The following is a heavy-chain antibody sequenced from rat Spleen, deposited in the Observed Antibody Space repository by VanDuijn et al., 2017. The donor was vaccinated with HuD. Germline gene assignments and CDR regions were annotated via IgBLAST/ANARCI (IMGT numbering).Heavy chain of an antibody. Sequence: EVQLVESGGGLVQPGRSLKLSCAASGFTFSNYDMAWVRQSPKKGLEWVATIIYDGSSIYYRDSVKGRFTISRDNAKTTLYLQMNSLRSEDTATYYCARHSAAPVYVMDAWGQGASVTVSS. CDR2: IIYDGSSI. CDR1: GFTFSNYD. D-gene: IGHD3-1*01. V-gene: IGHV5S10*01. J-gene: IGHJ4*01. CDR3: ARHSAAPVYVMDA.